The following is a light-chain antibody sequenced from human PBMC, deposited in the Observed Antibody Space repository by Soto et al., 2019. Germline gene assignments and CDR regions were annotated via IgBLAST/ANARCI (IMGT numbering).Light chain of an antibody. J-gene: IGKJ4*01. Sequence: DIQLTQSPSSLSASVGDRVTITYRASQAISSYLAWYQQKPGKVPELLIYATSTLQSGAPSRFSGSVSGTDFTLTISSLQPEDVATYYCHKYNHAPTFGGGTKVEIK. CDR1: QAISSY. V-gene: IGKV1-27*01. CDR2: ATS. CDR3: HKYNHAPT.